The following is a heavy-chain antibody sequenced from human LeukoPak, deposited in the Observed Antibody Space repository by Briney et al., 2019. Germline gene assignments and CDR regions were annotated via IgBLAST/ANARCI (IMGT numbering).Heavy chain of an antibody. J-gene: IGHJ3*02. V-gene: IGHV3-48*01. CDR2: ISSSSSSI. CDR3: ARCPGSYYDILTGHWGAFDI. Sequence: GGSLRLSCAASGFTFSSYRMNWVRQAPGKGLEWVSYISSSSSSIYYADSVKGRFTISRDNSKNTLYLQMNSLRAEDTAVYYCARCPGSYYDILTGHWGAFDIWGQGTMVTVSS. CDR1: GFTFSSYR. D-gene: IGHD3-9*01.